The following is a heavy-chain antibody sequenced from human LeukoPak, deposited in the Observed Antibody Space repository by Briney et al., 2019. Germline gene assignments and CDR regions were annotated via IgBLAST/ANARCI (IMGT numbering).Heavy chain of an antibody. Sequence: GWVRHPPGKGLEWIGSIYYSGSTYYNPSLKSRVTISVDTSKNQFSLKLSSVTAADTAVYYCARGSSPFDYWGQGTLVTVSS. J-gene: IGHJ4*02. D-gene: IGHD6-13*01. CDR2: IYYSGST. V-gene: IGHV4-39*07. CDR3: ARGSSPFDY.